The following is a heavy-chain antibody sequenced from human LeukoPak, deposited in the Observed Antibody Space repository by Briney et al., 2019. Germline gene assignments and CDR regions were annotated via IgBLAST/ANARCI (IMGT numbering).Heavy chain of an antibody. V-gene: IGHV4-61*01. CDR2: IYYSGST. J-gene: IGHJ4*02. CDR3: ASTPGTYSGSYSIGY. D-gene: IGHD1-26*01. Sequence: SETLSLTCTVSGGSFSSGSYYWSWIRQPPGKGLEWIGYIYYSGSTNYNPSLKSRVTISVDTSKNQFSLKLSSVTAADTAVYYCASTPGTYSGSYSIGYWGQGTLVTVSS. CDR1: GGSFSSGSYY.